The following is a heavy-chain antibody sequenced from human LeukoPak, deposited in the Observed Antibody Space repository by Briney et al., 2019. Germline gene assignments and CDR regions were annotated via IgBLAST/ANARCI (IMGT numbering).Heavy chain of an antibody. CDR2: INHSGST. D-gene: IGHD3-3*01. J-gene: IGHJ5*02. CDR1: GGSFSGYY. V-gene: IGHV4-34*01. Sequence: SETLSLTCAVYGGSFSGYYWSWIRQPPGKGLEWIGEINHSGSTNCNPSLKSRVTISVDTSKNQFSLKLSSVTAADTAVYYCARDLTRITIFGVVPNWFDPWGQGTLVTVSS. CDR3: ARDLTRITIFGVVPNWFDP.